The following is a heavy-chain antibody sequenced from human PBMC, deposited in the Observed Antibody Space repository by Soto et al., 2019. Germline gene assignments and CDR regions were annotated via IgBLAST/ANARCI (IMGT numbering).Heavy chain of an antibody. CDR2: INAGNGQT. CDR3: ARAVAVPADFDY. CDR1: GYTFTGYA. D-gene: IGHD6-19*01. Sequence: QVQLVQSGAEEKKPGASVKVSCKASGYTFTGYAMHWVRQAPGQRLEWMGWINAGNGQTKYSQKFQGRVTITRDTSASTAYMELSSMRSEDTAVYYCARAVAVPADFDYWGQGTLVTVSS. J-gene: IGHJ4*02. V-gene: IGHV1-3*05.